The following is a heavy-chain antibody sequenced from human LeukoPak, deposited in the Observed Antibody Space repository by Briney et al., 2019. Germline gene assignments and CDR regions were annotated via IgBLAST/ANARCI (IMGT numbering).Heavy chain of an antibody. D-gene: IGHD4-17*01. V-gene: IGHV3-74*01. J-gene: IGHJ4*02. CDR2: INSDGSPT. CDR3: ARAGYYRFDY. Sequence: GGSLRLSCAASGFTFSSSWMPWVRQAPGKGLEWVSRINSDGSPTNYADSVKGRFTISTDNAKNTLYLQMNSLIAEDTAVYYCARAGYYRFDYWGQGSLVTVSS. CDR1: GFTFSSSW.